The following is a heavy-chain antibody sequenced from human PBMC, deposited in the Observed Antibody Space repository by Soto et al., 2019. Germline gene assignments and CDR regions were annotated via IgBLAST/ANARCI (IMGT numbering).Heavy chain of an antibody. V-gene: IGHV3-48*01. CDR1: GFTFSSYS. Sequence: EVQLVESGGGLVQPGGSLRLSCAASGFTFSSYSMNWVRQAPGKGLEWVSFISSSSSTIYYADSVKGRFTIPRDNAKNSLYLQMNRLRAEDTAVYYCARVVEWFGDRYYYGMDVWGQGTTVTVSS. CDR2: ISSSSSTI. CDR3: ARVVEWFGDRYYYGMDV. J-gene: IGHJ6*02. D-gene: IGHD3-10*01.